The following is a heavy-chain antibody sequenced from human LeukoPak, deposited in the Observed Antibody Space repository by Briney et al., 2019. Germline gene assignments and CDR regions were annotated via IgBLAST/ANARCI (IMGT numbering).Heavy chain of an antibody. V-gene: IGHV1-2*02. CDR1: GYTFTCYY. D-gene: IGHD6-19*01. Sequence: ASVKVSCKASGYTFTCYYMHWVRQAPGQGLEWMGWINPNSGGTNYAQKFQGRVTMTRDTSISTAYMELSRLRSYDTAVYYCASMIAVAVAFDYWGQGTLVTVSS. CDR2: INPNSGGT. CDR3: ASMIAVAVAFDY. J-gene: IGHJ4*02.